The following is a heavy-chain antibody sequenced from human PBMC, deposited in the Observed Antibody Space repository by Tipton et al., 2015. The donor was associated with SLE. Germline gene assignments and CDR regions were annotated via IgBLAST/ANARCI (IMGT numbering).Heavy chain of an antibody. Sequence: TLSLTCTVSGGSISSSSYYWGWIRQPPGKGLEWIGSIYYSGSTYYNPSLKSRVTISVDTSKNQFSLKLSSVTAADTAVYYCARGLWFGESYYYYGMDVWGQGTTVTVSS. D-gene: IGHD3-10*01. CDR1: GGSISSSSYY. V-gene: IGHV4-39*07. J-gene: IGHJ6*02. CDR3: ARGLWFGESYYYYGMDV. CDR2: IYYSGST.